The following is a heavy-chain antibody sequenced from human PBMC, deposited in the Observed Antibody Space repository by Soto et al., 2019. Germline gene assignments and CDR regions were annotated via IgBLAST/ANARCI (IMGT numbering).Heavy chain of an antibody. CDR2: INHTGST. CDR3: ARRNGRGFNYYGMDV. CDR1: GGSFSGYY. Sequence: QVQLQQGGAGLLKPSETLSLTCAVYGGSFSGYYWSWIRQPPGKGLEWIGEINHTGSTNYSPSLRSRLTVSVDTSKNQFSLKLSSVTAADTAVYYCARRNGRGFNYYGMDVWGQGTTVTVSS. J-gene: IGHJ6*02. D-gene: IGHD2-8*01. V-gene: IGHV4-34*01.